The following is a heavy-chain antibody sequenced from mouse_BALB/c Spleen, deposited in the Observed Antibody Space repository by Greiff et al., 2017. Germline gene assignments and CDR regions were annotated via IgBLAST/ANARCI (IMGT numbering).Heavy chain of an antibody. CDR3: ARLAYYFDY. Sequence: VQLKESGPGLVKPSQSLSLTCSVTGYSITSGYYWNWIRQFPGNKLEWMGYISYDGSNNYNPSLKNRISITRDTSKNQFFLKLNSVTTEDTATYYCARLAYYFDYWGQGTTLTVSS. CDR1: GYSITSGYY. J-gene: IGHJ2*01. V-gene: IGHV3-6*02. CDR2: ISYDGSN.